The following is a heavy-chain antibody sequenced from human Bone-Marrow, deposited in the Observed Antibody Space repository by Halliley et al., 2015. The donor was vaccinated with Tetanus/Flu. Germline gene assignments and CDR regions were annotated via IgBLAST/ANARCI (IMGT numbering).Heavy chain of an antibody. CDR3: AKIGGGAGGGAWYFDL. J-gene: IGHJ2*01. D-gene: IGHD3-10*01. V-gene: IGHV3-23*01. CDR2: ISGSGASP. Sequence: SGISGSGASPYYADPVKGRFTISKDNSKNTLFLQMKGLRAEDTAVYYCAKIGGGAGGGAWYFDLWGRGPLVTISS.